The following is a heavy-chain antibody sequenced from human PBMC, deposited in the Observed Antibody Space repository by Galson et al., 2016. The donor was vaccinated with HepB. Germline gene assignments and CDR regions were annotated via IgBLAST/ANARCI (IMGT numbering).Heavy chain of an antibody. CDR1: GFTFTTYW. Sequence: SLRLSCAASGFTFTTYWMCWVRQAPGKGLEWVANINQDGSQTTFVDSLKGRFTISRYNANNSLYLQMNSLRAEDTAVYYCSSMVRGNSWNPWGQGTLVTVSS. CDR3: SSMVRGNSWNP. CDR2: INQDGSQT. D-gene: IGHD5-18*01. J-gene: IGHJ5*02. V-gene: IGHV3-7*01.